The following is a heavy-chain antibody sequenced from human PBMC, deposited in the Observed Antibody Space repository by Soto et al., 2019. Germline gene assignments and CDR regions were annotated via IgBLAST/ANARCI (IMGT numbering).Heavy chain of an antibody. CDR3: ARVSFNALLRFPFDL. V-gene: IGHV1-8*01. D-gene: IGHD5-12*01. CDR1: GYSFTSYD. CDR2: MNPNSGST. Sequence: QVQLVQSGAEVKKPGASVKVSCKASGYSFTSYDVNWVRQASGQGLEWMGWMNPNSGSTVIAQKFQGRVTMTRDSSKSTAYMELSSLRPDDSAIYYCARVSFNALLRFPFDLWCQGTEVTVSS. J-gene: IGHJ4*02.